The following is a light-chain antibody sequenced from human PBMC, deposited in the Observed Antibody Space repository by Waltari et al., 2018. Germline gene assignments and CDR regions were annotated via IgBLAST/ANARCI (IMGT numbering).Light chain of an antibody. CDR2: DVS. CDR1: SSDVGGYNY. V-gene: IGLV2-11*01. J-gene: IGLJ1*01. Sequence: QCALSQPRSVSGSPGQLVTSSCTGTSSDVGGYNYVCWYQQHPGKAPKLMIYDVSKRPSGVPDRFSGSKSGNTASLTISGLQAEDEADYYCCSYAGSYTYYVFGTGTKVTVL. CDR3: CSYAGSYTYYV.